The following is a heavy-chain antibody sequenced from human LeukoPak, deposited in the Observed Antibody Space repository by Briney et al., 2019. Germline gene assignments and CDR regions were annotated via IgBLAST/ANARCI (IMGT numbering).Heavy chain of an antibody. CDR2: INTNTGNP. Sequence: GASVKVSCKASGYTFTSYAMNWVRQAPGQGLEWMGWINTNTGNPTYAQGFTGRFVFSLDTSVSTAYLQISSLKAEDTAVYYCAPGYCSGGSCYRNWFDPWGQGTLATVSS. D-gene: IGHD2-15*01. CDR3: APGYCSGGSCYRNWFDP. CDR1: GYTFTSYA. J-gene: IGHJ5*02. V-gene: IGHV7-4-1*02.